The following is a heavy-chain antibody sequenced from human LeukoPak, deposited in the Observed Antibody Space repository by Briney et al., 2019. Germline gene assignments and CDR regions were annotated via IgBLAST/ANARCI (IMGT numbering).Heavy chain of an antibody. J-gene: IGHJ4*02. CDR1: GGSISSGGYY. CDR2: IYYSGST. Sequence: PSETLSLTCSVSGGSISSGGYYWNWIRQHPGKGLEWIRYIYYSGSTYYNPSLKSRVTISLDTSKNQYSLKLSSVTAADTAVYYCARGIDDSSGYYLNYFDYWGQGTLVTVSS. D-gene: IGHD3-22*01. CDR3: ARGIDDSSGYYLNYFDY. V-gene: IGHV4-31*03.